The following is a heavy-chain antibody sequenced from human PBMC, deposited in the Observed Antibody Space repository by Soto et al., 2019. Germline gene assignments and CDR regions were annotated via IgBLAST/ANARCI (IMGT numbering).Heavy chain of an antibody. CDR1: GDSITSSSQY. Sequence: TSETLSLACSVSGDSITSSSQYWRWIRQPTGKGLECIANIYYDGNTYYNPSLKSRVAISLDSSKNQFSLRLNSVTAADTAVYYCARSSIEPRVFMYPFDSWGQGTLVTVSS. V-gene: IGHV4-39*01. D-gene: IGHD6-6*01. J-gene: IGHJ4*02. CDR2: IYYDGNT. CDR3: ARSSIEPRVFMYPFDS.